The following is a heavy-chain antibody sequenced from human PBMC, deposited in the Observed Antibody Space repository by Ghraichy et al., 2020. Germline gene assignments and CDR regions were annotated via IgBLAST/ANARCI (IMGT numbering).Heavy chain of an antibody. V-gene: IGHV3-15*01. CDR3: TTGGMITFGGVIGY. CDR2: IKSKTDGGTT. D-gene: IGHD3-16*01. Sequence: GGSLRLSCAASGFTFSNAWMSWVRQAPGKGLEWVGRIKSKTDGGTTDYAAPVKGRFTISRDDSKNTLYLQMNSLKTEDTAVYYCTTGGMITFGGVIGYWGQGTLVTVSS. CDR1: GFTFSNAW. J-gene: IGHJ4*02.